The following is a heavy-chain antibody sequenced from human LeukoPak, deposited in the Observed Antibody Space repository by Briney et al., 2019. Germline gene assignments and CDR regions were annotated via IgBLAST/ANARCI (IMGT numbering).Heavy chain of an antibody. V-gene: IGHV5-51*01. D-gene: IGHD6-19*01. CDR3: AKHLNTNGWYSFDF. CDR2: IYPGDSET. J-gene: IGHJ4*02. CDR1: GYNFDRNW. Sequence: GESLKISCKGSGYNFDRNWIAWVRQMPAKGLEWMGIIYPGDSETRYSPSFQGQVTFSADKSINTAYLQWSSLKASDTAMYYCAKHLNTNGWYSFDFWGPGTLLTVSS.